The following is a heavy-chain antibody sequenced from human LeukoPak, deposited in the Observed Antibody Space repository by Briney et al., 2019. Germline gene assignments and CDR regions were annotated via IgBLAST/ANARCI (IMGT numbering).Heavy chain of an antibody. CDR3: ARGSYDFWSGYYFSSEISPYYYYMDV. Sequence: PGGSLRRSCSASGFTFSSYWMHWVRQAPGKGLVWVSRINTDGSSTSYADSVKGRFTISRDNAKNTLYLQMNSLRAEDTAVYYCARGSYDFWSGYYFSSEISPYYYYMDVWGKGTTVTVSS. J-gene: IGHJ6*03. D-gene: IGHD3-3*01. CDR2: INTDGSST. CDR1: GFTFSSYW. V-gene: IGHV3-74*01.